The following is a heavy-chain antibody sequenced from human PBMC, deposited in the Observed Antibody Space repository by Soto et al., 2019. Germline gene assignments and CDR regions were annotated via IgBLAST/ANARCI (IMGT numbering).Heavy chain of an antibody. CDR1: GLTFSASA. Sequence: EVQLAESGGGLVQPGGSLKLSCAASGLTFSASAMHWVRQAPGKGLEWVGRIRNKVDSYQTVYAAPVNGRFTISRDDSKNMAYLQMNSLTTEDTAVYYCCSHDARWGSCDYWGQGTRVTVSA. CDR3: CSHDARWGSCDY. J-gene: IGHJ4*02. D-gene: IGHD2-21*01. CDR2: IRNKVDSYQT. V-gene: IGHV3-73*02.